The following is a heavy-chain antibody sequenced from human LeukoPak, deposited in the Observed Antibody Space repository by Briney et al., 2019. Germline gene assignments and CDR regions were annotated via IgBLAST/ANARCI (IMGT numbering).Heavy chain of an antibody. Sequence: PSETLSLTCAVYGGPFSGYYWNWIRQPPGKGLEWIGEINHSGSTNYNSSLKSRVTISVDTSKNQFSLKLSSVTAADTAVYYCARRVLSRGLSYYFDYWGQGTLVTVSS. V-gene: IGHV4-34*01. CDR3: ARRVLSRGLSYYFDY. J-gene: IGHJ4*02. D-gene: IGHD2/OR15-2a*01. CDR1: GGPFSGYY. CDR2: INHSGST.